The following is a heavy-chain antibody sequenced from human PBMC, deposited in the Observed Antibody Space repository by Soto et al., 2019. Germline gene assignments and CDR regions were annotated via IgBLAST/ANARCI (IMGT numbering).Heavy chain of an antibody. CDR2: IYYSGST. J-gene: IGHJ6*02. CDR3: ARDVVQYGSGSYQHYYYGMDV. D-gene: IGHD3-10*01. Sequence: QVQLQESGPGLVKPSQTLSLTCTVSGGSISSGDYYWSWIRQPPGKGLEWIGYIYYSGSTYYNPSLKSRVTISVDTSKNQFSLKLSSVTAADTAVYYCARDVVQYGSGSYQHYYYGMDVWGQGTTVTVSS. CDR1: GGSISSGDYY. V-gene: IGHV4-30-4*01.